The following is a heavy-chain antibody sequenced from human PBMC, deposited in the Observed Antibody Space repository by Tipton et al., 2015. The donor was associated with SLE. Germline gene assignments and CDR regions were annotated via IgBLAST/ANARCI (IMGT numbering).Heavy chain of an antibody. CDR1: GGSISTFY. Sequence: TLSLTCTVSGGSISTFYWSWIRQPPGRGLEWIGNIHSSGSSNYNPSLRSRVTMSIDTSKNEFSLKLTSVTAADTAVYYCARVGTSGAYYVRWFDPWGQGTLVTVSS. V-gene: IGHV4-59*01. CDR2: IHSSGSS. D-gene: IGHD3-3*01. CDR3: ARVGTSGAYYVRWFDP. J-gene: IGHJ5*02.